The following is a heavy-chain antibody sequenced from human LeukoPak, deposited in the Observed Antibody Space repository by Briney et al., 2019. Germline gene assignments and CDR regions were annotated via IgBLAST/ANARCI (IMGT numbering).Heavy chain of an antibody. CDR2: IYYSGST. V-gene: IGHV4-59*08. D-gene: IGHD2-8*01. CDR1: GGSFSGYY. CDR3: ARWKNGNWFDL. J-gene: IGHJ5*02. Sequence: PSETLSLTCAVYGGSFSGYYWSWIRQPPGKGLEWIGYIYYSGSTNYNPSLKSRVTISVDTSKNQFSLKLSSVTAADTAVYYCARWKNGNWFDLWGQGTLVTVSS.